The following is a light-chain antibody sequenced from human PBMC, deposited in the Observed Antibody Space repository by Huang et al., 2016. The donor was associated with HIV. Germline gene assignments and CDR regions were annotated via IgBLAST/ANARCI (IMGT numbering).Light chain of an antibody. CDR1: QSVSSTV. CDR3: QQYGSTLPTPWT. CDR2: GAS. Sequence: EIVLTQSPGTLSLSPGERATLSCRASQSVSSTVLGWFQQKPGQAPRLLLFGASFRATVIPDRFSCGGSGTDFTLTISRLEPEDFAVYYCQQYGSTLPTPWTFGQGTKVEIK. J-gene: IGKJ1*01. V-gene: IGKV3-20*01.